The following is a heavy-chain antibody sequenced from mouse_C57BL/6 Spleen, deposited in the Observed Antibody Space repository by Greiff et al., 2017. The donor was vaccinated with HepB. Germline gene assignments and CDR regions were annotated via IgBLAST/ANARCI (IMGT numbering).Heavy chain of an antibody. D-gene: IGHD1-3*01. CDR2: INPSSGYT. Sequence: LVESGAELARPGASVKMSCKASGYTFTSYTMHWVKQRPGQGLEWIGYINPSSGYTKYNQKFKDKATLTADKSSSTAYMQLSSLTSEDSAVYYCAITHERWCQGTTLTVSS. J-gene: IGHJ2*01. V-gene: IGHV1-4*01. CDR3: AITHER. CDR1: GYTFTSYT.